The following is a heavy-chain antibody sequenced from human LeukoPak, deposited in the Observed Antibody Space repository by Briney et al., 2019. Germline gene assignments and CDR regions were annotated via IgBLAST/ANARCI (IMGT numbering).Heavy chain of an antibody. J-gene: IGHJ2*01. CDR1: GGSISSSSYY. CDR3: ARAGRITMVRGVISHRHWYFDL. Sequence: PSETLSLTCTVSGGSISSSSYYWGWIRQPPGKGLEWIGSIYYSGSTYYNPSLKSRVTISVDTSKNQFSLKLSSVTAADTAVYYCARAGRITMVRGVISHRHWYFDLWGRGTLVSVSS. V-gene: IGHV4-39*07. CDR2: IYYSGST. D-gene: IGHD3-10*01.